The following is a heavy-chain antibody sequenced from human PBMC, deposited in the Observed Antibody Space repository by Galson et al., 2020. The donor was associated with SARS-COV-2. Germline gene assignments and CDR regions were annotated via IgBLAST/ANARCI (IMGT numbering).Heavy chain of an antibody. CDR3: ARHPSPSSSSWPMNWFDP. V-gene: IGHV5-51*01. CDR2: IYPGDSDT. D-gene: IGHD6-13*01. Sequence: HGESLKISCKGSGYSFTSYWIGWVRQMPGKGLEWMGIIYPGDSDTRYSPSFQGQVTISADKSISTAYLQWSSLKASDTAMYYCARHPSPSSSSWPMNWFDPWGQGTLVTVSS. J-gene: IGHJ5*02. CDR1: GYSFTSYW.